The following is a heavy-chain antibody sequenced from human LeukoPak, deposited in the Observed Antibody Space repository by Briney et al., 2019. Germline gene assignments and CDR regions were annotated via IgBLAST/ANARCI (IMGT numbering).Heavy chain of an antibody. CDR3: ARHKYSSGWPPEGAFGI. V-gene: IGHV4-39*01. Sequence: SETLSLTCTVSGASISSTTYYWGWIRQPPRKGLEWIASIYYSGSTYYNPSLKRRVTISVDTSKNQFSLKLSSVTAADTAVYYCARHKYSSGWPPEGAFGIWGQGTMVTVSS. D-gene: IGHD6-19*01. CDR1: GASISSTTYY. J-gene: IGHJ3*02. CDR2: IYYSGST.